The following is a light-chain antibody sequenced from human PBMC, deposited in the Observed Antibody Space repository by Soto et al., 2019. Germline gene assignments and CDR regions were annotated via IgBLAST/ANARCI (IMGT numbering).Light chain of an antibody. CDR1: NSNIGSNT. V-gene: IGLV1-44*01. J-gene: IGLJ2*01. Sequence: QSVLTQPPSASGTPGQRVTISCSGSNSNIGSNTVNWYQQLPGTAPKLLIYDNNKRPSGVPGRFSDSKSGTSASLAISGLQSEDEADYYCASWDDRLNDVIFGGGTKVTVL. CDR2: DNN. CDR3: ASWDDRLNDVI.